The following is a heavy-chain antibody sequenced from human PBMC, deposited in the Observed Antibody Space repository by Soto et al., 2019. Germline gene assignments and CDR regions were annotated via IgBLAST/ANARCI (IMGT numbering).Heavy chain of an antibody. V-gene: IGHV5-51*01. CDR1: GYSFTSYW. J-gene: IGHJ4*02. CDR2: IYPGDSDT. Sequence: PGESLKISCKGSGYSFTSYWIGWVRQMPGKGLEWMGIIYPGDSDTRYSPSFQGQVTNSADKSISTAYLQWSSLKASDTAMYYCARQGGVYSSGWLGFDYWGQGTLVTVSS. D-gene: IGHD6-19*01. CDR3: ARQGGVYSSGWLGFDY.